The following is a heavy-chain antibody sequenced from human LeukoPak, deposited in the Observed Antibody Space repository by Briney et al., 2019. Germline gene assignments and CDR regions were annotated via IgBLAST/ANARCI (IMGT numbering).Heavy chain of an antibody. J-gene: IGHJ6*02. CDR3: AREVVNYHGSGSFSPRQDYYGMDV. Sequence: ASVKVCCKASGHCFGNYGFSWVRQAPGQGLEWMGRISAHNGNTNFAQKVQGRVTMTTDTSTSTAYMELRSLRSDDTAVYYCAREVVNYHGSGSFSPRQDYYGMDVWGQGTTVIVSS. CDR1: GHCFGNYG. V-gene: IGHV1-18*01. CDR2: ISAHNGNT. D-gene: IGHD3-10*01.